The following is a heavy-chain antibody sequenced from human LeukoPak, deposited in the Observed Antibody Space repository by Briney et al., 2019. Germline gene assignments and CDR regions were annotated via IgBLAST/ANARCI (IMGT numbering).Heavy chain of an antibody. J-gene: IGHJ4*02. Sequence: ASVKVSCRASGYTLTSYRIQWVRQAPGQGLVWMGVINPSGGSTSYTQKFQGRVTMTRDTSTSTVYMELSSLTSEDTAVYYCARDSLPHYYTSGSQNPADYWGQGTLVTVSS. D-gene: IGHD3-10*01. CDR3: ARDSLPHYYTSGSQNPADY. V-gene: IGHV1-46*01. CDR1: GYTLTSYR. CDR2: INPSGGST.